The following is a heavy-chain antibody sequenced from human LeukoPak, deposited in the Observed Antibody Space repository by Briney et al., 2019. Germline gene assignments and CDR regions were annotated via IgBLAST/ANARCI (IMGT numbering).Heavy chain of an antibody. V-gene: IGHV5-51*01. D-gene: IGHD3-9*01. J-gene: IGHJ6*03. CDR1: GYSFTSYW. Sequence: GESLKISCKGSGYSFTSYWIGWARQMPGKGLEWMGIIYPGDSDTRFSPSFQGQVTISADKSISTAYLQWSSLKASDTAMYYCARSVPYYDILTGYLLPHPSEYYMDVWGKGTTVTVSS. CDR3: ARSVPYYDILTGYLLPHPSEYYMDV. CDR2: IYPGDSDT.